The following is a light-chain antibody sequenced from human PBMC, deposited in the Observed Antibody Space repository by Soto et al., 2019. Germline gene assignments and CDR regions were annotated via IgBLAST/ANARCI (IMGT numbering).Light chain of an antibody. CDR2: DVT. V-gene: IGLV2-11*01. CDR1: SSDIGRYNY. Sequence: QSALTQPPSVSGSPGQSVIISCIGSSSDIGRYNYVSWYQQRPGKDPKLIIYDVTQRPSGVPDRFSGSKSGNTASLTISGLQADDEADYCCCAHTGMVILFGGGIKLTVL. CDR3: CAHTGMVIL. J-gene: IGLJ2*01.